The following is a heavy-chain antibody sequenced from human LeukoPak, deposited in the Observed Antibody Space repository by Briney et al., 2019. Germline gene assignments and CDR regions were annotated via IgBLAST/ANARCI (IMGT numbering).Heavy chain of an antibody. CDR3: ARTRSGDFWSGYNYDYYYYMDV. V-gene: IGHV4-59*01. Sequence: LSESLSLSSTVSGVSISIYTWSCVPHPPPKGLGRIVYIYYSVSTHYNPSLKSRVTISVDTSKNQSSLQLSSVTAADTAVYYCARTRSGDFWSGYNYDYYYYMDVWGKGTTVTVSS. J-gene: IGHJ6*03. CDR1: GVSISIYT. D-gene: IGHD3-3*01. CDR2: IYYSVST.